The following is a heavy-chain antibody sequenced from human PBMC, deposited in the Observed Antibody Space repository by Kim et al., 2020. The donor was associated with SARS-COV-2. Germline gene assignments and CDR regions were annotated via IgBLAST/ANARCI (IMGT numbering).Heavy chain of an antibody. CDR3: AKAGSYRFDD. J-gene: IGHJ4*02. Sequence: YADSAKGRFTIFRDNAKRTLYLQMNGLTVDDTAVYYCAKAGSYRFDDWGQGTLVTVSS. V-gene: IGHV3-74*01. D-gene: IGHD3-10*01.